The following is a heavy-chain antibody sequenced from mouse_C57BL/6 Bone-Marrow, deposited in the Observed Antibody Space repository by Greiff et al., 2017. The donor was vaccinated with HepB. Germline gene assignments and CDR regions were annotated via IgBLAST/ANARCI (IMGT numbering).Heavy chain of an antibody. D-gene: IGHD1-1*01. CDR2: IDPSDSYT. V-gene: IGHV1-69*01. CDR1: GYTFTSYW. CDR3: AVTTVVARVAMDY. Sequence: QVQLQQPGAELVMPGASVKLSCKASGYTFTSYWMHWVKQRPGQGLEWIGEIDPSDSYTNYNQKFKGKSTLTVDKSSSTAYMQLSSLTSEDSAVYYCAVTTVVARVAMDYWGQGTSVTVSS. J-gene: IGHJ4*01.